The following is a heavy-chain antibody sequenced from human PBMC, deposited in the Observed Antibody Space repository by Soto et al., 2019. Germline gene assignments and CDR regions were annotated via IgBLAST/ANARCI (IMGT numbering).Heavy chain of an antibody. J-gene: IGHJ6*02. V-gene: IGHV1-69*13. D-gene: IGHD3-3*01. CDR1: GGSLSNFG. CDR3: ARERPNAIFGVILSYGMDV. CDR2: IIPIFGTP. Sequence: ASVKVSCKASGGSLSNFGISWVRQAPGQGLEWMGGIIPIFGTPKYAHNFEGRVTITADVSANTAYMEVNSLRSDDSAVYYCARERPNAIFGVILSYGMDVWGQGTTVTVSS.